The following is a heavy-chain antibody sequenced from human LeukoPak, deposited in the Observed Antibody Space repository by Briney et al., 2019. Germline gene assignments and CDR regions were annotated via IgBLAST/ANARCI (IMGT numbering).Heavy chain of an antibody. D-gene: IGHD3-9*01. CDR2: IIPIFGTA. CDR1: GGTFSSYA. CDR3: ASNVLTGYPPINWFDP. J-gene: IGHJ5*02. V-gene: IGHV1-69*13. Sequence: SVKVSCKASGGTFSSYAISWVRQATGQGLEWMGGIIPIFGTANYAQKFQGRVTITADESTSTAYMELSSLRSEDTAVYYCASNVLTGYPPINWFDPWGQGTLVNVSS.